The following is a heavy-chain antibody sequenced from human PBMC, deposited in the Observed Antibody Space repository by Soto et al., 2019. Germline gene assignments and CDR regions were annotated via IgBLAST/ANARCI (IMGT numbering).Heavy chain of an antibody. D-gene: IGHD6-19*01. CDR3: ARDGGYKSGQDANH. J-gene: IGHJ5*02. V-gene: IGHV1-69*01. Sequence: QVQLVQSGAEVKKPGSSVKGSCKASGGTFSSYAISWVRQAPGQGLEWMGGILPIFGTANYAQRFQGRVTITADEATSTAYMELSSLRSEATAGYYCARDGGYKSGQDANHWGQGTLVTVSS. CDR2: ILPIFGTA. CDR1: GGTFSSYA.